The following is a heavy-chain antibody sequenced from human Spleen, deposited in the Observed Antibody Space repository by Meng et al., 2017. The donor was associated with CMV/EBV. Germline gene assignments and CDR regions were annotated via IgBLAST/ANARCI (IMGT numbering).Heavy chain of an antibody. CDR2: TYFRSKWYS. CDR1: GDSVSTNSAA. J-gene: IGHJ6*02. CDR3: VRIGYSSVYYYELDV. V-gene: IGHV6-1*01. Sequence: SQTLSLTCAISGDSVSTNSAAWNWIRQSPSRGLEWLGRTYFRSKWYSDYGVSVKSRITNNADTSKNQFPLQLNSVTPEDTAVYYCVRIGYSSVYYYELDVWSQGTTVTVSS. D-gene: IGHD2-15*01.